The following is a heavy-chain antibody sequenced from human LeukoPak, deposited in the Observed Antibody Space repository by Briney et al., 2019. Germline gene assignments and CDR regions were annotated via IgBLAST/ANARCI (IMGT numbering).Heavy chain of an antibody. CDR2: ISSSSSTI. CDR1: GFTFSSYA. V-gene: IGHV3-48*02. Sequence: PGGSLRLSCAASGFTFSSYAMNWVRQAPGKGLEWVSYISSSSSTIYYADSVKGRFTISRDNAKNSLYLQMSSLRDEDTAVYYCAREGLVVVTAIIYYYYGMDVWGQGTTVTVSS. D-gene: IGHD2-21*02. J-gene: IGHJ6*02. CDR3: AREGLVVVTAIIYYYYGMDV.